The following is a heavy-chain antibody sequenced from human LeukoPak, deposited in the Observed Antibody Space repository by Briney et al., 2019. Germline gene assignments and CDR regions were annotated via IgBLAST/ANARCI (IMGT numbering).Heavy chain of an antibody. CDR1: GFDFSIYR. V-gene: IGHV3-7*01. Sequence: QPGGSLRLSCAASGFDFSIYRMNWVRQAPGKGLEWVANIKQDGSVKYYVDSVKGRFTISRDNARNSLYLQMNSLRAEDTAVYYCAREDGYYGSGTYGYWGQGTLVTVSS. CDR3: AREDGYYGSGTYGY. D-gene: IGHD3-10*01. J-gene: IGHJ4*02. CDR2: IKQDGSVK.